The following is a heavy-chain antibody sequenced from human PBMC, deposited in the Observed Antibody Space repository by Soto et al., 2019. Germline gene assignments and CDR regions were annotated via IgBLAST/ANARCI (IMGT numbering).Heavy chain of an antibody. CDR3: ARHYYDSNGYYFIDY. J-gene: IGHJ4*02. V-gene: IGHV5-51*01. Sequence: GESLKISCKVSGYSFISYWIGWVRQMPGKGLEWMGIIYPGDSDTTYSPSFQGQVTISADKSISTAYLQWSSLKASDTAMYYCARHYYDSNGYYFIDYWGQGTLVTVSS. CDR2: IYPGDSDT. D-gene: IGHD3-22*01. CDR1: GYSFISYW.